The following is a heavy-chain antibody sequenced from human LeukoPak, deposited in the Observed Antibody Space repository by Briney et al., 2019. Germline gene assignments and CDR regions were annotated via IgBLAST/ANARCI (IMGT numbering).Heavy chain of an antibody. CDR3: ARDAVGYYYDRSLGGAFDI. V-gene: IGHV4-59*01. D-gene: IGHD3-22*01. Sequence: PSETLSLTCTVSGGSISSYYWGWIRQPPGKGLEWIGYIYYSGSTNYNPSLKSRVTISVDTSKNQFSLKLSSVTAADTAVYYCARDAVGYYYDRSLGGAFDIWGQGTMVTVSS. J-gene: IGHJ3*02. CDR1: GGSISSYY. CDR2: IYYSGST.